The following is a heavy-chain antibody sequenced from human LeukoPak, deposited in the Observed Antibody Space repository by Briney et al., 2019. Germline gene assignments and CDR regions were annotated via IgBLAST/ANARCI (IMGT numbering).Heavy chain of an antibody. CDR1: GFTFSSYE. Sequence: GGSLRLSCAASGFTFSSYEWNWVRQAPGMGLEWVSFISGTGTTIYYADSVKGRFTISKDNAKNSLYLQMNSLRAEDTAVYYCARTYYDSSGYSPPEDSWGQGTLVTVSS. V-gene: IGHV3-48*03. J-gene: IGHJ4*02. CDR3: ARTYYDSSGYSPPEDS. D-gene: IGHD3-22*01. CDR2: ISGTGTTI.